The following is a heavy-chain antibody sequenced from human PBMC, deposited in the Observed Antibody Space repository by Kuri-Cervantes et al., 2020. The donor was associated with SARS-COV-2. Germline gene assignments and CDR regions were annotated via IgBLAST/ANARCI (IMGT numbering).Heavy chain of an antibody. CDR3: ARTRAYYDFWSGPYYYYYYMDV. CDR2: ISSSSYI. CDR1: GFTFSSYS. D-gene: IGHD3-3*01. Sequence: GSLRLSCAASGFTFSSYSMNWVRQAPGKGLEWVSSISSSSYIYYADSVKGRFTISRDNAKNSLYLQMNSLRAEDTAVYYCARTRAYYDFWSGPYYYYYYMDVWGKGTTVTVSS. V-gene: IGHV3-21*04. J-gene: IGHJ6*03.